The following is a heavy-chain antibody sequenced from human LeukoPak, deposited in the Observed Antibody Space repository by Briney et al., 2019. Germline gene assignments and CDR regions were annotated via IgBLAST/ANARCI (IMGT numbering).Heavy chain of an antibody. V-gene: IGHV4-31*03. CDR1: GGSLSSGGYY. Sequence: SETLSLTCNVSGGSLSSGGYYWSWIRQHPGKGLEWIGYISYSGSTNYNPSLKSRFTTSVDTSKNQFSLEMSSVTAADTAVYYCARGDLAYCSGGSCPAWFDPWGQGTLVTVSS. CDR2: ISYSGST. CDR3: ARGDLAYCSGGSCPAWFDP. J-gene: IGHJ5*02. D-gene: IGHD2-15*01.